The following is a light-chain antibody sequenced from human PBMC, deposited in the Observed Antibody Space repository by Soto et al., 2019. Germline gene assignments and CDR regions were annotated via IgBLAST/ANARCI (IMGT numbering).Light chain of an antibody. CDR3: QHYDHWPPWT. V-gene: IGKV3-15*01. CDR1: RSVNTN. J-gene: IGKJ1*01. CDR2: GAS. Sequence: EIVMTQAPATLSVSPGEGATLSCWASRSVNTNLAWYLQKPGQAPRLLIYGASTRATGVPDRFSGSGSGIEFILSISSLQPENFGVYFCQHYDHWPPWTFGQGTKVEVK.